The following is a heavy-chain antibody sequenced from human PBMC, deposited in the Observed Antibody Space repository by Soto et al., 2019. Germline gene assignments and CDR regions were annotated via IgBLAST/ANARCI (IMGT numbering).Heavy chain of an antibody. V-gene: IGHV1-69*01. CDR1: GGTFSSYA. Sequence: QVQLVQSGAEVKKPGSSVKVSCKASGGTFSSYAISWVRQAPGQGLEWMGGIIHIFGTANYAQKFQGRVTITADESTSTAYMELSSLRSEDTAVYYCASGFNVLRYFDWFQGAFDYWGQGTLVTVSS. J-gene: IGHJ4*02. CDR2: IIHIFGTA. D-gene: IGHD3-9*01. CDR3: ASGFNVLRYFDWFQGAFDY.